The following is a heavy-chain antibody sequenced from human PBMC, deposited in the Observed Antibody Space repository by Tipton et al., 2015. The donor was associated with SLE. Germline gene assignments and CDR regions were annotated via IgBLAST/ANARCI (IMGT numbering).Heavy chain of an antibody. J-gene: IGHJ4*02. CDR2: ISTTGSYM. CDR3: AREDLWGIDY. Sequence: SLRLSCAASEFTHSTYSMNWVRQAPGKGLEWVSSISTTGSYMYYADSVQGRFTISRDNAKNSLYLQMNSLRAEDTAVYYCAREDLWGIDYWGQGTLVTVSS. V-gene: IGHV3-21*01. CDR1: EFTHSTYS. D-gene: IGHD3-16*01.